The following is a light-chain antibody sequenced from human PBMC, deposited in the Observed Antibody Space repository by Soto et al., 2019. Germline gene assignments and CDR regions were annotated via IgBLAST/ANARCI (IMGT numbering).Light chain of an antibody. Sequence: DIQLTQSPSFLSASVGDRVTITCRASQGINSYLAWYQQKPGKAPKLLIYAASTLQSGVPPRFSGIRSGTEFTLTSSSLQPEDFASYYCQQLKSSPLTFGPGTKVDIK. CDR3: QQLKSSPLT. J-gene: IGKJ3*01. CDR1: QGINSY. CDR2: AAS. V-gene: IGKV1-9*01.